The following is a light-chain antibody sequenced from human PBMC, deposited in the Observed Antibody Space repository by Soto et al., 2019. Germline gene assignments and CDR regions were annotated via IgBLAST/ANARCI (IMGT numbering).Light chain of an antibody. Sequence: QSALTQPASVSGSPGQSITISCTGTSSDVGGYNYVSWYQQHPGKAPKLMIYEVSNRPSGVSNRFSGSESGNTASLTISGLQAEDEADYYCSSYTSSSTLVVFGGGTKLTAL. CDR3: SSYTSSSTLVV. CDR1: SSDVGGYNY. V-gene: IGLV2-14*01. J-gene: IGLJ2*01. CDR2: EVS.